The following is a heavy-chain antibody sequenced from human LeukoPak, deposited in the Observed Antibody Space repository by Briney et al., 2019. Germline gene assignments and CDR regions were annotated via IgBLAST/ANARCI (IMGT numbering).Heavy chain of an antibody. Sequence: GGSLQISCQGSGYIFTSYWIGGGRQVPGKGREGMGIIYPGDSDTRYSPSFQGQVTISADKSISTAYLQWSSLKASDTAMYYCARRPLDCSSTSCFDYWGQGTLVTVSS. CDR2: IYPGDSDT. CDR1: GYIFTSYW. V-gene: IGHV5-51*01. J-gene: IGHJ4*02. D-gene: IGHD2-2*01. CDR3: ARRPLDCSSTSCFDY.